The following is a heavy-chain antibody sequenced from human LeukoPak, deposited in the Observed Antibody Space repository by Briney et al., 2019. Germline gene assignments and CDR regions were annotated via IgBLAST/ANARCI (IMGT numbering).Heavy chain of an antibody. CDR2: IYHSGST. V-gene: IGHV4-30-2*01. CDR1: DGSISSGGYS. D-gene: IGHD2/OR15-2a*01. Sequence: SQTLSLTCAVSDGSISSGGYSWSWIRQPPGKGLEWIGYIYHSGSTYYNPSLKSRVTISVDRSKNQFSLKLSSVTAADTAVYYCARVVIPGYYFDYWGQGTLVTVPS. J-gene: IGHJ4*02. CDR3: ARVVIPGYYFDY.